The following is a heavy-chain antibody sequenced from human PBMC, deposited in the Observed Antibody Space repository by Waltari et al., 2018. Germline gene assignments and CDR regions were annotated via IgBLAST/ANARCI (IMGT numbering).Heavy chain of an antibody. Sequence: EVQLVESGGGLVQPGGSLRLSCAASGFTFSSYSMNWVGQAPGKGLEWVSYISSSSSTIYYADSVKGRFTISRDNAKNSLYLQMNSLRAEDTAVYYCATGLGQDLDYWGQGTLVTVSS. V-gene: IGHV3-48*01. CDR2: ISSSSSTI. CDR3: ATGLGQDLDY. J-gene: IGHJ4*02. D-gene: IGHD3-3*01. CDR1: GFTFSSYS.